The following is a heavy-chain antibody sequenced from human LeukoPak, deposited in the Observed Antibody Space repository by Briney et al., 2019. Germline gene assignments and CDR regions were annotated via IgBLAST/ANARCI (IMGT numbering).Heavy chain of an antibody. V-gene: IGHV3-21*01. CDR2: ISSSSSYI. J-gene: IGHJ3*02. CDR1: GFTFSSYS. CDR3: ARDNQLLDAFDI. D-gene: IGHD2-2*01. Sequence: GGSLRLSCAASGFTFSSYSMNWVRQAPGKGLEWVSSISSSSSYIYYADSVKGRFTISRDNAKNSLYLQMNSLRAEDTAVYYCARDNQLLDAFDIWGQGTMVTVSS.